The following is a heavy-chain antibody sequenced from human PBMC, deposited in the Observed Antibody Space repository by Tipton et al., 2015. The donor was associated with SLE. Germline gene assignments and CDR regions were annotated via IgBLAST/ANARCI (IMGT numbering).Heavy chain of an antibody. J-gene: IGHJ4*02. CDR1: GLTFSSYS. CDR3: AREGITIFGVTKGYFDY. V-gene: IGHV3-48*01. Sequence: SLRLSCAASGLTFSSYSMNWVRQAPGKGLEWVSYISSSSRTISYADSVKGRFTISRDNAKNSLYLQMNSLKAEDTAVYYCAREGITIFGVTKGYFDYWGQGTLVTVSS. D-gene: IGHD3-3*01. CDR2: ISSSSRTI.